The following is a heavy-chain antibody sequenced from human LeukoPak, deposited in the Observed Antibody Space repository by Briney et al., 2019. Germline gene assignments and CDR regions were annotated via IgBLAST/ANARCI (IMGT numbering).Heavy chain of an antibody. D-gene: IGHD3-9*01. CDR3: ARVTGYMIEDYFDY. CDR1: GGSFSGYY. Sequence: SETLSLTCAVYGGSFSGYYWSWIRQPPGKGLEWIGEINHSGSTNYNPSLKSRVTISVDTSKNQFSLKLRSVTAADTAVYYCARVTGYMIEDYFDYWGQGILVTVSS. V-gene: IGHV4-34*01. J-gene: IGHJ4*02. CDR2: INHSGST.